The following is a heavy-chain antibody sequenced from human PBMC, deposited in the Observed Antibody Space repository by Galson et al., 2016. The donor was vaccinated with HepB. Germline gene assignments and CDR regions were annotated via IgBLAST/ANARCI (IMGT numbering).Heavy chain of an antibody. Sequence: WIRQPPGKGLELIGYIFYSGSPYYNPSLKSRVSISADMSNKQFSLKLSSVSAADTAVYFCARGGRFYFYGMDVWGQGTTVTVSS. J-gene: IGHJ6*02. D-gene: IGHD3-16*01. V-gene: IGHV4-30-4*01. CDR2: IFYSGSP. CDR3: ARGGRFYFYGMDV.